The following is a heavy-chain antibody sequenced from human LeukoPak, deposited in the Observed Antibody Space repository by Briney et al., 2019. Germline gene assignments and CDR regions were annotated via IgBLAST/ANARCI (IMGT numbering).Heavy chain of an antibody. CDR3: ARDPVYYDFWSGYEYFDY. V-gene: IGHV3-74*01. CDR2: INSDGSST. J-gene: IGHJ4*02. CDR1: GFTFSSYW. D-gene: IGHD3-3*01. Sequence: GGSLRLSCAASGFTFSSYWMHWVRQAPGKGLVWVSRINSDGSSTSYADSVKGRFTISRDNAKNTLYLQMNSLRAEDTAVYYCARDPVYYDFWSGYEYFDYWGQGTLVTVSS.